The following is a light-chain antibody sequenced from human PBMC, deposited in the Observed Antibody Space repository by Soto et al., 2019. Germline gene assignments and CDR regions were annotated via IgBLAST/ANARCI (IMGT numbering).Light chain of an antibody. V-gene: IGKV3-20*01. CDR2: GAF. CDR3: QQYGSLIT. Sequence: EIVLTQSPATLSLSPGERATLSCRASQSVNTFLAWYQQKPGQAPRLLIYGAFSRATDIPDRFSGSGSGTDFTLTINRLEPEDSAVYYCQQYGSLITFGQGTRLEIK. J-gene: IGKJ5*01. CDR1: QSVNTF.